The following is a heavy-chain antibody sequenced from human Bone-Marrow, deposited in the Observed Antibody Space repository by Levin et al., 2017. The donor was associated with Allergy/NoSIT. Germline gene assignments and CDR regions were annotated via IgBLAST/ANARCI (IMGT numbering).Heavy chain of an antibody. CDR1: GGSISSYY. CDR2: IYYSGST. V-gene: IGHV4-59*01. J-gene: IGHJ4*02. D-gene: IGHD3-10*01. CDR3: ARELVTMVQGVIVTGDYFDY. Sequence: SETLSLTCTVSGGSISSYYWSWIRQPPGKGLEWIGYIYYSGSTNYNPSLKSRVTISVDTSKNQFSLKLSSVTAADTAVYYCARELVTMVQGVIVTGDYFDYWGQGTLVTVSS.